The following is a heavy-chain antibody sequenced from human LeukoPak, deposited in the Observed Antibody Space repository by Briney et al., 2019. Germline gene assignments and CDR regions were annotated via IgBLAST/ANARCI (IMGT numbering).Heavy chain of an antibody. CDR3: ASQRWLVL. CDR2: IKEDGSEK. CDR1: GFTFSSYW. V-gene: IGHV3-7*01. J-gene: IGHJ4*02. Sequence: GGSLRLSCAASGFTFSSYWMSWVRQAPGKGLEWVANIKEDGSEKYYVDSVKGRFTISRDNAQKSVYLEMNSLRDEDTAVYYCASQRWLVLWGQGTLVTVSS. D-gene: IGHD6-19*01.